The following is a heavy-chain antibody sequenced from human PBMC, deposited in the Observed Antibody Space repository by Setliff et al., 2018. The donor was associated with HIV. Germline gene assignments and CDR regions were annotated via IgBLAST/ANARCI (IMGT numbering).Heavy chain of an antibody. CDR2: IIPIFGTA. Sequence: GASVKVSCKASGGTFSSXXSSWGRQAPGQGLEWKGGIIPIFGTANYAQKFQGRVTITADESTSTAYMELSSLRSEDTAVYYCARARGNYYGSGKVYYYYYYMDVWGKGTTVTVSS. CDR3: ARARGNYYGSGKVYYYYYYMDV. D-gene: IGHD3-10*01. J-gene: IGHJ6*03. CDR1: GGTFSSXX. V-gene: IGHV1-69*13.